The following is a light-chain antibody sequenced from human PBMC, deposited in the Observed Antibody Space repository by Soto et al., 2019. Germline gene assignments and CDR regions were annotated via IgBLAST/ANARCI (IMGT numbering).Light chain of an antibody. V-gene: IGKV2-30*01. CDR3: MQGYYWPWT. CDR1: QSLEYSDGKTY. Sequence: DAVMTQSPLSLPFTPGQPASISCRSSQSLEYSDGKTYLNWFQQRPSQSPRRLMYKVSNLDPGVPETSRGSGSGTDFTLNISRVEAENVGVYYCMQGYYWPWTVGQGTNVEIK. CDR2: KVS. J-gene: IGKJ1*01.